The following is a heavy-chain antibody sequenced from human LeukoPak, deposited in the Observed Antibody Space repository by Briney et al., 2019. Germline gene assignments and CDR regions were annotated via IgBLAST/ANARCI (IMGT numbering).Heavy chain of an antibody. V-gene: IGHV4-34*01. CDR2: INHSGST. Sequence: SETLSLTCAVYGVSFSGYYWSWIRQPPGKGLEWIGEINHSGSTNYNPSLKSRVTISVDTSKNQFSLKLSSVTAADTAVYYCARADSYGMDVWGQGTTVTVSS. D-gene: IGHD3/OR15-3a*01. CDR1: GVSFSGYY. J-gene: IGHJ6*02. CDR3: ARADSYGMDV.